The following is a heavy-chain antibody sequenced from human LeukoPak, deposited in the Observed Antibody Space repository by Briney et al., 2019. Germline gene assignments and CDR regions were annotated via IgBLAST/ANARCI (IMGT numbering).Heavy chain of an antibody. Sequence: GASVKVSCKASGYTFTSYDINWVRQATGQGLEWMGWISDNGNTDYAQKFQGRVTMTTDTSTSTAYMELRSLRSDDTAVYYCARYPGFLIDYWGQGTLVTVPS. CDR1: GYTFTSYD. D-gene: IGHD2/OR15-2a*01. V-gene: IGHV1-18*01. J-gene: IGHJ4*02. CDR3: ARYPGFLIDY. CDR2: ISDNGNT.